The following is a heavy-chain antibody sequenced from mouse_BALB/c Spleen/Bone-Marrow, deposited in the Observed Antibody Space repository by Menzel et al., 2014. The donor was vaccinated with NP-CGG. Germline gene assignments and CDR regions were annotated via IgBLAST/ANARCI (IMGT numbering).Heavy chain of an antibody. J-gene: IGHJ4*01. CDR3: ARSYDGYPYAMNY. D-gene: IGHD2-3*01. V-gene: IGHV1S135*01. CDR1: GYLFTSYY. Sequence: EVQLQQSGPELMKPGASVKISCKASGYLFTSYYMHWVKQSYGESLEWIGYFDPFNGGTSYNQKFKGKATLTVDKSSSTAYMHLSSLTSEDSAVYFCARSYDGYPYAMNYWGQGTSVTVSS. CDR2: FDPFNGGT.